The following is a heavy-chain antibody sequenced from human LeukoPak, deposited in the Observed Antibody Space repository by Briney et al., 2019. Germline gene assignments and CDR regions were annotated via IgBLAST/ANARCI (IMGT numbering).Heavy chain of an antibody. J-gene: IGHJ4*02. CDR3: AKASTPGYSSGWYGYYFDY. D-gene: IGHD6-19*01. V-gene: IGHV3-9*01. CDR1: GFTFSSYA. CDR2: ISWNSGSI. Sequence: GGSLRLSCAASGFTFSSYAMSWVRQAPGKGLEWASGISWNSGSIGYADSVKGRFTISRDNAKNSLYLQMNSLRAEDTALYYCAKASTPGYSSGWYGYYFDYWGQGTLVTVSS.